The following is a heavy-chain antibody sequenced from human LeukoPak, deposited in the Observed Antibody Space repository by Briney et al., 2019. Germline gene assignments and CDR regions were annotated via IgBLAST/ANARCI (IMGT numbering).Heavy chain of an antibody. D-gene: IGHD3-22*01. CDR1: GGSLSSFY. CDR2: IYYSGST. J-gene: IGHJ4*02. CDR3: ARTILEYYYDSNGRYYFDY. Sequence: PSETLSLTCTVSGGSLSSFYWSWIRQPPGNGLEWIGYIYYSGSTNYNPSLESRGTISVDTSKNQFSLKLISVTAADTAVYYCARTILEYYYDSNGRYYFDYWGQGTLVTVSS. V-gene: IGHV4-59*01.